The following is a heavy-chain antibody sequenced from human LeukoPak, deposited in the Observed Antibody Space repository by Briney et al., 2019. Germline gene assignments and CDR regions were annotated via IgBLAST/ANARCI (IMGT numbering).Heavy chain of an antibody. J-gene: IGHJ5*02. CDR3: ARALPHRRLMDTTMEQHWFDP. CDR2: INPSGGST. Sequence: GASVKVSRKASGYTFTSYYMHWVRQAPGQGLEWMGIINPSGGSTSYAQKFQGRVTMTRDMSTSTVYMELSSLRSEDTAVYYCARALPHRRLMDTTMEQHWFDPWGQGTLVTVSS. V-gene: IGHV1-46*01. D-gene: IGHD5-18*01. CDR1: GYTFTSYY.